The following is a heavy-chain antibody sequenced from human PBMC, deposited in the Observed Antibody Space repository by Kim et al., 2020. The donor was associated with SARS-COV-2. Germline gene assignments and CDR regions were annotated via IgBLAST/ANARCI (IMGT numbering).Heavy chain of an antibody. CDR3: ARDSGYSSY. J-gene: IGHJ4*02. CDR1: GGSIISGSYY. D-gene: IGHD6-19*01. V-gene: IGHV4-61*02. Sequence: SETLSLTCTVSGGSIISGSYYWSWIRQPAGKGLEWIGRIYTSGSTNYNPSLKSRVTISVDTSKNQFSLKLSSVTAADTAVYYCARDSGYSSYWGQGTLVTVSS. CDR2: IYTSGST.